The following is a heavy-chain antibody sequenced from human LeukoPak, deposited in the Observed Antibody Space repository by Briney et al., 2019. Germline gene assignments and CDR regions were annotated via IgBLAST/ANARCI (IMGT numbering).Heavy chain of an antibody. CDR1: GFTFSSYA. D-gene: IGHD4-17*01. Sequence: GGSLRLSCAASGFTFSSYAMHWVRQAPGKGLEWVAVISYDGSNKYYADSVKGRFTISRDNSKNTLYLQMNSLRAEDTAVYYCAKNHGDYVYGAFDIWGQGTMVTVSS. CDR3: AKNHGDYVYGAFDI. J-gene: IGHJ3*02. CDR2: ISYDGSNK. V-gene: IGHV3-30-3*02.